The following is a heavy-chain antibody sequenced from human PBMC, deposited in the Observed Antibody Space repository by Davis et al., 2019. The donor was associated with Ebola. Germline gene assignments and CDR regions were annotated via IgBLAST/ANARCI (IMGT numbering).Heavy chain of an antibody. D-gene: IGHD1-7*01. J-gene: IGHJ4*02. CDR3: ARGRGNYAIDY. CDR2: RKQDGSEK. CDR1: GGSISSSNYY. V-gene: IGHV3-7*01. Sequence: ETLSLTCAVSGGSISSSNYYWGWVRQAPGKGLEWVANRKQDGSEKYYVDSVKGRFTISRDNAKNSLYLQMNSLRDEDTAVYYCARGRGNYAIDYWGQGTLVIVSS.